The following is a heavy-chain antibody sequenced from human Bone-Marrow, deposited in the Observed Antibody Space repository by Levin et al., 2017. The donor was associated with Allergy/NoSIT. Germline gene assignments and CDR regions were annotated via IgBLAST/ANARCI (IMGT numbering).Heavy chain of an antibody. J-gene: IGHJ5*02. CDR1: GYTLTSHD. V-gene: IGHV1-18*01. CDR3: VRGGYRTGYNP. D-gene: IGHD5-24*01. Sequence: GASVKVSCKASGYTLTSHDLTWVRQAPGQGLEWVGWISPNSGATNYAQRLQGRVTLTRDTSTSTAYMEMWSLTSDDTAVYYCVRGGYRTGYNPWGQGTLVTVSS. CDR2: ISPNSGAT.